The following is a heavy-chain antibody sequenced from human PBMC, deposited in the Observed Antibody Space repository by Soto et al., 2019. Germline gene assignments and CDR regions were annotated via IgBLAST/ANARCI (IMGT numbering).Heavy chain of an antibody. CDR2: MNPNSGNT. Sequence: QVQLVQSGAEVKKPGASVKVSCNASGYTFTSYDINWVRQATGQGLEWMGWMNPNSGNTGYAQKFQGRVTMTRNTSISTAYMELSSLRSEDTAVYYCARGRGFFGLKHNWFDPWGQGTLVTVSS. D-gene: IGHD3-3*01. CDR3: ARGRGFFGLKHNWFDP. V-gene: IGHV1-8*01. CDR1: GYTFTSYD. J-gene: IGHJ5*02.